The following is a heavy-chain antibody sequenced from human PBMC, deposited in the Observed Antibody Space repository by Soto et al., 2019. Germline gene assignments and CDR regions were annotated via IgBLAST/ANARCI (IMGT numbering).Heavy chain of an antibody. Sequence: GGSLRLSCAASGFTFSSYSMNWVRQAPGKGLEWVSSISSSSYIYYADSVKGRFTISRDNAKNSLYLQMNSLRAEDTALYYCASRTTVTTYYYYYGMDVWGQGTTVTVSS. J-gene: IGHJ6*02. CDR1: GFTFSSYS. CDR3: ASRTTVTTYYYYYGMDV. V-gene: IGHV3-21*01. D-gene: IGHD4-4*01. CDR2: ISSSSYI.